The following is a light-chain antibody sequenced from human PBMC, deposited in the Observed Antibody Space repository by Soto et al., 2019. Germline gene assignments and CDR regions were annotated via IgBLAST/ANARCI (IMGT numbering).Light chain of an antibody. V-gene: IGKV1-5*03. Sequence: DIQMTQSPSTLSAFVGDRVTITCRASQSINDWLAWYQQKPGKAPNLLIYKASTLQSGVPSRFSGSGSGTEFTLTISSLQPDDFVTYYCQQYDNYPWTFGLGTKVEIK. CDR2: KAS. J-gene: IGKJ1*01. CDR3: QQYDNYPWT. CDR1: QSINDW.